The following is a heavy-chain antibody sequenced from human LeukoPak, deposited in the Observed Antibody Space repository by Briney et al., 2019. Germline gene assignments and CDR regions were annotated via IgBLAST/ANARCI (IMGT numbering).Heavy chain of an antibody. CDR2: IYYSGST. J-gene: IGHJ3*02. CDR3: ARIQSAVDAFDI. V-gene: IGHV4-59*01. Sequence: PSETLSLTCSVSRGTIGTYYWSWIRQPPGKGLEWIGYIYYSGSTNYNPSLKSRVTISVDTSKNQFSLKLSSVTAADTAVYYCARIQSAVDAFDIWGQGTMVTVSS. CDR1: RGTIGTYY.